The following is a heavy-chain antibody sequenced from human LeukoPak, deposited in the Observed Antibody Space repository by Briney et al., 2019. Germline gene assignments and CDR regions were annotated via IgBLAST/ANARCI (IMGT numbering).Heavy chain of an antibody. CDR3: AKGGHCTSTSCYYFDS. J-gene: IGHJ4*02. CDR1: GFTFRNSG. Sequence: PGSSLRLSYAASGFTFRNSGMHWVRQAPGKGLEWVAVIWDNGNNKYYGDSVNGRFTISRDNSKNTLHLQMNSLRPEDSAIYYCAKGGHCTSTSCYYFDSWGQGALVTVSA. CDR2: IWDNGNNK. D-gene: IGHD2-2*01. V-gene: IGHV3-33*06.